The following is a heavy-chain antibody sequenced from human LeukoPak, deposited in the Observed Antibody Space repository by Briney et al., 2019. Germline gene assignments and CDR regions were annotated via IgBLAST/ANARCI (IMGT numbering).Heavy chain of an antibody. Sequence: ASVKVSCKASGYTFTSYYIHWVRQAPGQGREWMGIINPSGGSTSYAQKFRGRVTMTRDTSTSIVYMELSSLRSEDTAVYYCARDHGVLTAILSSGFDPWGQGTLVIVSS. CDR1: GYTFTSYY. J-gene: IGHJ5*02. CDR3: ARDHGVLTAILSSGFDP. D-gene: IGHD2-21*02. V-gene: IGHV1-46*01. CDR2: INPSGGST.